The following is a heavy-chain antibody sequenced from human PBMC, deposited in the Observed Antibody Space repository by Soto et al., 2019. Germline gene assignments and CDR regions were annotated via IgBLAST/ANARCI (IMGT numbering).Heavy chain of an antibody. CDR2: IYYTGTT. V-gene: IGHV4-4*02. CDR1: DGTISSRNW. D-gene: IGHD3-22*01. J-gene: IGHJ5*02. Sequence: PSQTQPLTCAVADGTISSRNWCSSVNKPPGKGLEWIGEIYYTGTTRYNPTLKSRVTTSVDTSKNQFSLKLSSVTAADTAVYDCARLGGYYQALDTWGQGTLVTVSS. CDR3: ARLGGYYQALDT.